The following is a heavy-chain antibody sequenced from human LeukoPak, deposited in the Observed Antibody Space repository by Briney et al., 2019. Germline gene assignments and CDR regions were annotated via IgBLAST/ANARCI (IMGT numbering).Heavy chain of an antibody. J-gene: IGHJ4*02. CDR2: INSNSGGT. CDR1: GYTFTGYY. V-gene: IGHV1-2*06. D-gene: IGHD3-10*01. CDR3: ARTYYGSGSYYNFIFDY. Sequence: ASVKVSCKASGYTFTGYYMHWVRQAPGQGLEWMGRINSNSGGTNYAQKFQGRVTMTRDTSISTAYMELSRLRSDDTAVYYCARTYYGSGSYYNFIFDYWGQGTLVTVSS.